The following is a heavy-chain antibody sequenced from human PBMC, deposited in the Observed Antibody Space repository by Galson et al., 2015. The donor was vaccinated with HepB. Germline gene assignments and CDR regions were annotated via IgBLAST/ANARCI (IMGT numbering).Heavy chain of an antibody. CDR2: ISRHGDTK. J-gene: IGHJ6*03. Sequence: SLRLSCAASGFTFSHYGMVWVRQVPGKGLEWMSFISRHGDTKLYADSVKGRFSISRDNSGNTLHLLMNSLSAEDTAVSFCGIVPGPMDVWGKGTTVTVSS. CDR1: GFTFSHYG. CDR3: GIVPGPMDV. D-gene: IGHD3-16*02. V-gene: IGHV3-30*03.